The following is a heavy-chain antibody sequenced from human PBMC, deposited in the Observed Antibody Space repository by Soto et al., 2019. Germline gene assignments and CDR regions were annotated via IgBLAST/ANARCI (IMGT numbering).Heavy chain of an antibody. V-gene: IGHV4-61*01. CDR3: ASGLWFGELSPYYYYYYGMDV. D-gene: IGHD3-10*01. CDR1: GGSVSSGSYY. CDR2: IYYSGST. J-gene: IGHJ6*02. Sequence: SETLSLTCTVSGGSVSSGSYYWSWIRQPPGKGLEWIGYIYYSGSTNYNPSLKSRVTISVDTSKNQFSLKLSSVTAADTDVYYCASGLWFGELSPYYYYYYGMDVWGQGTTVTVSS.